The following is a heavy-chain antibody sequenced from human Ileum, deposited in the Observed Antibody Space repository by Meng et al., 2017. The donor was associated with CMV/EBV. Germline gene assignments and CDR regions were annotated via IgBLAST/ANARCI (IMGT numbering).Heavy chain of an antibody. CDR2: LGTAGDT. D-gene: IGHD6-13*01. CDR1: RFTFSYYD. V-gene: IGHV3-13*01. Sequence: GGSLRLSCAASRFTFSYYDMHWVRQPTGKGLEWVSGLGTAGDTSYPGSVKGRFTISRENAKNSLYLQINSLGAGDTAIYHCAKNSRPAKVAVMDVWGQGTVVTVSS. CDR3: AKNSRPAKVAVMDV. J-gene: IGHJ6*02.